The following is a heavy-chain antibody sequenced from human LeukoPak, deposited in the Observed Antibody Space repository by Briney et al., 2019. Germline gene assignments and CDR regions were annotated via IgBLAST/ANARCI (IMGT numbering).Heavy chain of an antibody. Sequence: PGGSLRLSCAASGHTFSSHWMHWVRQAPGKGLVWVSRITNDGSSTTYADSVKGRFTISRDNAKNSLYLQMNSLRVEDTAVYYCAKHKIAWRTFDCWGQGTLVTVSS. CDR1: GHTFSSHW. D-gene: IGHD1/OR15-1a*01. V-gene: IGHV3-74*01. CDR3: AKHKIAWRTFDC. J-gene: IGHJ4*02. CDR2: ITNDGSST.